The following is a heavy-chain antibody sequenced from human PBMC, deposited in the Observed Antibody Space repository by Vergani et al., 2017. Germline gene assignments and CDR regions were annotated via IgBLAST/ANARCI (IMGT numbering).Heavy chain of an antibody. CDR1: GFTSSYCG. V-gene: IGHV3-30*03. CDR3: ATKSCGTPGCQIGYFRE. D-gene: IGHD1-1*01. Sequence: QVHLVESGGGVVKPGRSLRLSCVVSGFTSSYCGMHWVRQAPGKGLEWVAVISYDGTQKYYADSVKGRFTISRDNSKSTLYLQMNSLRTEDTAVYYCATKSCGTPGCQIGYFREWVQGTLVTDSS. J-gene: IGHJ1*01. CDR2: ISYDGTQK.